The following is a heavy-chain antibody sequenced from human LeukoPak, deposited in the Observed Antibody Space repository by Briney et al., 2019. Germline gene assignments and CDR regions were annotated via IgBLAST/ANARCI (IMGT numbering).Heavy chain of an antibody. D-gene: IGHD4-17*01. V-gene: IGHV4-39*01. CDR2: IYYSGST. CDR1: GGSISSSSYY. J-gene: IGHJ5*02. CDR3: ARHEGTTTVTTSWFDP. Sequence: SETLSLTCTVSGGSISSSSYYWGWIRQPPGKGLEWIGSIYYSGSTYYNPSLKSRVTISVDTSKNQFSLKLSSVTAADTAVYYCARHEGTTTVTTSWFDPGAREPWSPSPQ.